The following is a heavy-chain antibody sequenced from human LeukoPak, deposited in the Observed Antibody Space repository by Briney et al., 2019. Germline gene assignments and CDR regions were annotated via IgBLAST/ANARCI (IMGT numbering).Heavy chain of an antibody. CDR2: IRSKANSYAT. Sequence: PGGSLRLSCAASGFTFSGSAMHWVRQASGKGLEWVGRIRSKANSYATAYAASVKGRFTISRDDSKNTAYLQMNSLKTEDTAVYYCTRKYDNTMVRGDHRISNYYYYMDVWGKGTTVTTSS. J-gene: IGHJ6*03. D-gene: IGHD3-10*01. CDR3: TRKYDNTMVRGDHRISNYYYYMDV. V-gene: IGHV3-73*01. CDR1: GFTFSGSA.